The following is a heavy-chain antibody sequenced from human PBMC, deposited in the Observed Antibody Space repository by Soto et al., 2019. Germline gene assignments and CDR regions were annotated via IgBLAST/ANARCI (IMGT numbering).Heavy chain of an antibody. J-gene: IGHJ4*02. CDR3: ARDRATGVDFDY. CDR2: IYYSGST. V-gene: IGHV4-31*03. Sequence: QVQLQESGPGLVKPSQTLSLTCTVSGGSISSGGYYWSWIRQHPGKGLEWIGYIYYSGSTYYNPSLKSRVTISVDTSKNQFPLELSAVTAADTAVYYCARDRATGVDFDYWGQGTLVTVSS. CDR1: GGSISSGGYY. D-gene: IGHD2-15*01.